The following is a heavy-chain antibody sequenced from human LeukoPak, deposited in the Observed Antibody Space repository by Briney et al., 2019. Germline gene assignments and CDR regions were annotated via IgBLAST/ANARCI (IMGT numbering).Heavy chain of an antibody. V-gene: IGHV1-8*03. J-gene: IGHJ4*02. CDR1: GYTFTSYD. D-gene: IGHD3-10*01. CDR2: MNPNSGNT. CDR3: ARQPDLYGSGDIGFDY. Sequence: ASVKVSCKASGYTFTSYDINWVRQATGQGLEWMGWMNPNSGNTGYAQKFQGRVTITRNTSISTAYMELSSLRSEDTAVYYCARQPDLYGSGDIGFDYWGQGTLVTVSS.